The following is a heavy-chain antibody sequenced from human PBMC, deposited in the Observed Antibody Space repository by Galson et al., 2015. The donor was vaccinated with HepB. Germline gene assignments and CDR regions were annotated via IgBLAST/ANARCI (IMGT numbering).Heavy chain of an antibody. CDR2: INAGNGNT. CDR1: GYTFTSYA. D-gene: IGHD6-19*01. Sequence: SVKVSCKASGYTFTSYAMHWVRQAPGQRLEWMGWINAGNGNTKYSQKFQGRVTITRDTSASTAYMELSSLRSEDTAVYYCARGPPEVDSSGWYSHGGFDYWGQGTLVTVSS. J-gene: IGHJ4*02. V-gene: IGHV1-3*01. CDR3: ARGPPEVDSSGWYSHGGFDY.